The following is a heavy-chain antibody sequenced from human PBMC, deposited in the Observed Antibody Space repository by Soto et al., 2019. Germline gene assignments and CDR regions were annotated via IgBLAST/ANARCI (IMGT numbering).Heavy chain of an antibody. CDR3: SASGGSGSYYSLPDD. J-gene: IGHJ4*02. V-gene: IGHV3-23*01. CDR2: ISGSGGST. Sequence: GGSLRLSCAASGFTFSSYAMSWARQAPGKGLEWVSAISGSGGSTYYADSVKGRFTISRDNSKNTLYLQMNSLRAEDTAVYYCSASGGSGSYYSLPDDWGQRSLDTVSS. CDR1: GFTFSSYA. D-gene: IGHD3-10*01.